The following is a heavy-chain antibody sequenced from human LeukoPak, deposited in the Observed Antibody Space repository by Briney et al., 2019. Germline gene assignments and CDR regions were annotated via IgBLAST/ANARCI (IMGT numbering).Heavy chain of an antibody. CDR2: IYTSGST. D-gene: IGHD3-9*01. V-gene: IGHV4-4*07. J-gene: IGHJ5*02. Sequence: SETLSLTCTVSGGSISSYYWSWIRQPAGKGLEWIGRIYTSGSTNYNPSLKSRVTISVDTSKNQFSLKLSSVTAADTAVYHCARNGRVDILTGTQPFDPWGQGTLVTVSS. CDR3: ARNGRVDILTGTQPFDP. CDR1: GGSISSYY.